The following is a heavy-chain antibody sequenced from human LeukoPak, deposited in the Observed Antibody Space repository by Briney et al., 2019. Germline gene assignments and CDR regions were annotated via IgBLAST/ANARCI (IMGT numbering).Heavy chain of an antibody. CDR3: ARQREWGGGFDAFDI. D-gene: IGHD2-15*01. V-gene: IGHV5-51*01. CDR2: IYPGDSDT. Sequence: PGESLKISCKGSGYSSTNYWIGWVRQMPGKGLEWMGIIYPGDSDTRYSPSFQGQVTISADKSISTAYLQWSSLKASDTAMYYCARQREWGGGFDAFDIWGQGTMVTVSS. J-gene: IGHJ3*02. CDR1: GYSSTNYW.